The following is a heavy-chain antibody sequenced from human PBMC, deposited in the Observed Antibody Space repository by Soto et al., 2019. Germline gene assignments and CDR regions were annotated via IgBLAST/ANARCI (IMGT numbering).Heavy chain of an antibody. Sequence: GGSLRLSCAASGFTFSSYAMHWVRQAPGKGLEWVAVISYDGSNKYYADSVKGRFTISRDNSKNTLYLQMNSLRAEDTAVYYCARERIQLVWGQGTTVTVSS. D-gene: IGHD2-15*01. CDR1: GFTFSSYA. J-gene: IGHJ6*02. V-gene: IGHV3-30-3*01. CDR3: ARERIQLV. CDR2: ISYDGSNK.